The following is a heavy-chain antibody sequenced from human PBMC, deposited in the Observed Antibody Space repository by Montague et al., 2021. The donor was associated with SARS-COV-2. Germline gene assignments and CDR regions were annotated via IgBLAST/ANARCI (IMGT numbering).Heavy chain of an antibody. CDR1: GVSISSCCFF. V-gene: IGHV4-39*01. CDR3: ARRVDTWGCPFDS. Sequence: SETLSLTCTVSGVSISSCCFFWGWIRPPTGKGLDWIVSVYYSADFNSIPSLRSRVSMSVATSKIQLSLTVYSVTAAATADYYCARRVDTWGCPFDSWGQGALVTVSS. D-gene: IGHD7-27*01. CDR2: VYYSADF. J-gene: IGHJ4*02.